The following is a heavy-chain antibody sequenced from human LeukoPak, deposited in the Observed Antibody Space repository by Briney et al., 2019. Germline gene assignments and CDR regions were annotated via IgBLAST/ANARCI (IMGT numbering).Heavy chain of an antibody. Sequence: PSETLSPTCTVSGGSISSYYWSWIRQPPGKGLEWIGYIYYSGSTSHNPSLKSRVTISVDTSKNQFSLKLSSVTAADTAVYYCTNGASLSDDYWGQGTLVTVSS. J-gene: IGHJ4*02. CDR2: IYYSGST. CDR1: GGSISSYY. CDR3: TNGASLSDDY. D-gene: IGHD1-26*01. V-gene: IGHV4-59*08.